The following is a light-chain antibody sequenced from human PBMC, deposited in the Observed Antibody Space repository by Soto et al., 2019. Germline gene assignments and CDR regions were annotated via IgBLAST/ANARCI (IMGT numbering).Light chain of an antibody. CDR2: GAS. CDR3: QQYNNWPPWT. J-gene: IGKJ1*01. CDR1: QSVSSN. Sequence: EIVMTQSPATLSVSPGERATLSCRASQSVSSNLAWYQQTPGQAPMHLIYGASTRATGIPARFSDSGSGTEFTLTISSLQSEDFAVYYCQQYNNWPPWTFGQGTKVEIK. V-gene: IGKV3-15*01.